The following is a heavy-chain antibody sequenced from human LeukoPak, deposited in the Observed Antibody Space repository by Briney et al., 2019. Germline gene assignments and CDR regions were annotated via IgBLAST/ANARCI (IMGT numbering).Heavy chain of an antibody. CDR3: AKVKIGTTGTFDY. J-gene: IGHJ4*02. CDR2: ISSGGST. V-gene: IGHV3-23*01. Sequence: QPGRSPRLSCIPSALTLGTDAMSCVCQAPRKRFSWVSTISSGGSTYYADSVKGRFTISRDNSKNTLHLQMNSLRAEDTAVHYCAKVKIGTTGTFDYWGQGTLVTVSS. CDR1: ALTLGTDA. D-gene: IGHD1-1*01.